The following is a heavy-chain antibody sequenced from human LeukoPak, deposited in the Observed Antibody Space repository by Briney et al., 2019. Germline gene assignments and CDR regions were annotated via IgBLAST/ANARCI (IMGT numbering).Heavy chain of an antibody. Sequence: GGSLRLSCAASGFTFSRAWMSWVRQAPGKGLEWVANIKEDGSEDYYADSVKGRFAISKDNAKNSLYLQMNNLRAEDTAMYYCARGPGSRGIFDYWGQGTLVTVSS. D-gene: IGHD3-10*01. J-gene: IGHJ4*02. V-gene: IGHV3-7*01. CDR2: IKEDGSED. CDR3: ARGPGSRGIFDY. CDR1: GFTFSRAW.